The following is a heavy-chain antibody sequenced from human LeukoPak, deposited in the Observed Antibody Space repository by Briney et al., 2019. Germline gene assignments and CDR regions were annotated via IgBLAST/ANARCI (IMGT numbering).Heavy chain of an antibody. J-gene: IGHJ6*02. CDR3: ARDRYDPHIGSGRHMDV. CDR1: GYTFTGYY. CDR2: INPNSGGT. Sequence: ASVKVSCKASGYTFTGYYMHWVRQAPGQGLEWMGWINPNSGGTNYAQKFQGRVTMTRDTSISTAYMELSRLRSDDTAVYYCARDRYDPHIGSGRHMDVWGQGTTVTVPS. D-gene: IGHD3-10*01. V-gene: IGHV1-2*02.